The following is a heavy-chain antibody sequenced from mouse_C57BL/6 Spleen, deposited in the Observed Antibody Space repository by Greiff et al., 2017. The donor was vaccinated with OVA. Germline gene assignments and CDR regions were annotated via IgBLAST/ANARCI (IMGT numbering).Heavy chain of an antibody. Sequence: VHLVESDAELVKPGASVKISCKVSGYTFTDHTIHWMKQRPEQGLEWIGYIYPRDGSTKYNEKFKGKATLTADKSSSTAYMQLNSLTSEDSAVYFCARGDYYGSSYPFDYWGQGTTLTVSS. D-gene: IGHD1-1*01. V-gene: IGHV1-78*01. J-gene: IGHJ2*01. CDR2: IYPRDGST. CDR3: ARGDYYGSSYPFDY. CDR1: GYTFTDHT.